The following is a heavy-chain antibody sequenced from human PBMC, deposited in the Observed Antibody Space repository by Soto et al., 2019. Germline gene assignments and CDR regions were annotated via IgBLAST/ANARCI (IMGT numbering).Heavy chain of an antibody. CDR2: ISYDGSNK. CDR1: GFTFTTYG. D-gene: IGHD5-18*01. Sequence: LRLSCGASGFTFTTYGMHWVRQAPGKGLEWVAAISYDGSNKDYSDSVKGRFTISRDNSKDTLYLQMNSLRPDDTAVYFCARGTYVDTSIGIDYWGQGTRVTVSS. V-gene: IGHV3-30*03. J-gene: IGHJ4*02. CDR3: ARGTYVDTSIGIDY.